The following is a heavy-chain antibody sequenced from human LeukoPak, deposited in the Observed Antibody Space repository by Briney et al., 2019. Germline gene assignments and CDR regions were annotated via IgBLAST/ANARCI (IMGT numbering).Heavy chain of an antibody. CDR3: ARDPAVTNFHDAFDI. CDR2: IKQDGSQK. V-gene: IGHV3-7*03. CDR1: GITFGCYW. Sequence: QPGGSIILSCAASGITFGCYWMSWVRPAPGDGLERVATIKQDGSQKEYVDSVKGRFTISRDNAKNSLYLQMNSLRPEDTAVYYCARDPAVTNFHDAFDIWGQGTMVTVSS. D-gene: IGHD4-17*01. J-gene: IGHJ3*02.